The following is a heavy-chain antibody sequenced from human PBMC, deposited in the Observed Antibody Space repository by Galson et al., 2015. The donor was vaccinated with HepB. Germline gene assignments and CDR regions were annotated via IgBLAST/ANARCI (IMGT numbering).Heavy chain of an antibody. J-gene: IGHJ4*02. CDR2: ISSSSSTTI. Sequence: SLRLSCAASGFTFNSYSMNWVRQAPGKGLEWLSYISSSSSTTIYYADSVKGRFTISRDNAKSSLYLQMSSLRAEDTAVYYCARERGSIFSQLYCFDYWGQGALVTVSS. CDR1: GFTFNSYS. CDR3: ARERGSIFSQLYCFDY. V-gene: IGHV3-48*04. D-gene: IGHD3-9*01.